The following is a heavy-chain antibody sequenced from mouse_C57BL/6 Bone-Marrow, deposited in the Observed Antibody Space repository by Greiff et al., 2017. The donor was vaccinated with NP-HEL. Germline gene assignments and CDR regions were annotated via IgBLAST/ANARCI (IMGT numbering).Heavy chain of an antibody. CDR3: ARDSGYAFDY. J-gene: IGHJ2*01. D-gene: IGHD3-2*02. Sequence: QVQLQQPGTELVKPGASVKLSCKASGYTFTSYWMHWVKQWPGQGLEWIGNINPSNGGTNYNEKFKNQATLTVDKSSSTAYMQLSSLTSEDSAVYSCARDSGYAFDYWGQGTTLTVSS. CDR1: GYTFTSYW. V-gene: IGHV1-53*01. CDR2: INPSNGGT.